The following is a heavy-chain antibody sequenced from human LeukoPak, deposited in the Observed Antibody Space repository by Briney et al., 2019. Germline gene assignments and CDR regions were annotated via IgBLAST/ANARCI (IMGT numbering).Heavy chain of an antibody. Sequence: PGGSLRLSCAASGFTSSSYGMHWVRQAPGKGLEWVAVISYDGSNKYYADSVKGRFTISRDNSKNTLYLQMNSLRAEDTAVYYCAKGSWSDFFDYWGQGTLVTVSS. D-gene: IGHD6-13*01. CDR1: GFTSSSYG. CDR2: ISYDGSNK. V-gene: IGHV3-30*18. J-gene: IGHJ4*02. CDR3: AKGSWSDFFDY.